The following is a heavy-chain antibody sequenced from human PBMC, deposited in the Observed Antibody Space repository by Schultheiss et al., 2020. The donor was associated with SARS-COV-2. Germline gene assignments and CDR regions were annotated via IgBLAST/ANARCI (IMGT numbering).Heavy chain of an antibody. V-gene: IGHV1-2*04. D-gene: IGHD2-2*01. CDR2: INPNSGGT. CDR1: GYTFTGYY. CDR3: ARALPEVGRPPLVFSYGIDL. Sequence: ASVKVSCKASGYTFTGYYMHWVRQAPGQGLEWMGWINPNSGGTNYAQKFQGWVTMTRDTSISTAYMELSRLRSDDTAVYYCARALPEVGRPPLVFSYGIDLWGQGTKVTVSS. J-gene: IGHJ6*02.